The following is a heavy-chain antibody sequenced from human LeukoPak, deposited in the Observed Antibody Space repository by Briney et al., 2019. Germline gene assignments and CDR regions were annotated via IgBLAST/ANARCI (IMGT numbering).Heavy chain of an antibody. J-gene: IGHJ4*02. CDR3: VRLPLGYCSSTSCLD. Sequence: ASVKVSCKASGYNFNTYGISWVRPAPGQGLEWMGWISSSTGNTKYAQKLQDRVTMTTDTSTSTAYLYLRNLRSDDTAVYYCVRLPLGYCSSTSCLDWGQGTLVTVSS. D-gene: IGHD2-2*01. CDR2: ISSSTGNT. CDR1: GYNFNTYG. V-gene: IGHV1-18*01.